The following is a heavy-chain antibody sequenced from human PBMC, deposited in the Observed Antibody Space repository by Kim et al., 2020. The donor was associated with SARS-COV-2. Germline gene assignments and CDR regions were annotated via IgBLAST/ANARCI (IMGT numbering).Heavy chain of an antibody. CDR3: ARRITIFGVVSRWRYFDY. Sequence: GWSLRLSCAASGFTFSSYWMSWVRQAPGKGLEWVANIKQDGSEKYYVDSVKGRFTISRDNAKNSLYLQMNSLRAEDTAVYYCARRITIFGVVSRWRYFDYWGQGTLVTVSS. J-gene: IGHJ4*02. CDR2: IKQDGSEK. V-gene: IGHV3-7*01. CDR1: GFTFSSYW. D-gene: IGHD3-3*01.